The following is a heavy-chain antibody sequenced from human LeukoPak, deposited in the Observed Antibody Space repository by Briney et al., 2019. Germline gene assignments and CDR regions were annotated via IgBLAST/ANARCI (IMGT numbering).Heavy chain of an antibody. CDR3: ARDRELRDFWSGYYILGVVPYYFDY. CDR2: ISAYNGNT. CDR1: GYTFTSHG. J-gene: IGHJ4*02. Sequence: ASVKVSCKASGYTFTSHGISWVRQAPGQGLEWMGWISAYNGNTNYAQKLQGRVTMTTDTSTSTAYMELRSLRSDDTAVYYCARDRELRDFWSGYYILGVVPYYFDYWGQGTLVTVSS. V-gene: IGHV1-18*01. D-gene: IGHD3-3*01.